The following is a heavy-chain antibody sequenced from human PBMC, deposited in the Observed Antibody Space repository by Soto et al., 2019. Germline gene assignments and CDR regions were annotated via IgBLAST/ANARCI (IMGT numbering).Heavy chain of an antibody. CDR2: INHSGST. CDR3: ARDKITGLFDY. Sequence: SETLSLTCTVSGGSISSYFWSWIRQPPGTGLEWIGEINHSGSTNYNPSLKSRVTISVDTSKNQFSLKLTSVTAADTAVYYCARDKITGLFDYWGQGTLVTVSS. CDR1: GGSISSYF. J-gene: IGHJ4*02. D-gene: IGHD2-8*02. V-gene: IGHV4-34*01.